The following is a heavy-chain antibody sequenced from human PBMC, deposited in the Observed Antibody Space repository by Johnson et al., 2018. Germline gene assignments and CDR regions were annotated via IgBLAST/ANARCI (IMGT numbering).Heavy chain of an antibody. Sequence: EVQLLESGAEVKKPGESLKISCKGSGYSFTSYWIGWVRQMPGKGLEWMGIIYPGDSDTRYSPSFPGQVPISADKSTSPAYLKWSSLKASDTAMYYCARHIVVVTAVDAFDIWGQGTMVTVSS. CDR1: GYSFTSYW. CDR2: IYPGDSDT. D-gene: IGHD2-21*02. J-gene: IGHJ3*02. CDR3: ARHIVVVTAVDAFDI. V-gene: IGHV5-51*01.